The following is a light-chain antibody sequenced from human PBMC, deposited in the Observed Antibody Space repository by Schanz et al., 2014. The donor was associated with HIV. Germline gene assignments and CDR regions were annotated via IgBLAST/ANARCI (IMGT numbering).Light chain of an antibody. CDR1: QDIASW. CDR3: QQYNIYPLT. Sequence: IRITQSPSSVSASVGDRVTLTCRASQDIASWLAWYQQKPGKPPKVLIYHASTLQTGVPSRFSGSESGTDFTLTITSVQPDDFATYYCQQYNIYPLTFGGGTKVEIK. V-gene: IGKV1D-16*01. J-gene: IGKJ4*01. CDR2: HAS.